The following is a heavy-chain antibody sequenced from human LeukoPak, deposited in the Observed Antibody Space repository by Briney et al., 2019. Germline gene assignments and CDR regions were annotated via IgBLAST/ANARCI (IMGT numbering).Heavy chain of an antibody. CDR1: GGTFSSYA. D-gene: IGHD3-10*01. J-gene: IGHJ4*02. V-gene: IGHV1-69*06. CDR2: IIPIFGTA. CDR3: ASAITMVRGVINPNLDY. Sequence: SVKVSCKASGGTFSSYAISWVRQAPGQGLEWMGGIIPIFGTANYAQKFQGRVTITADKSTSTAYMELSSLRSEDTAVYYCASAITMVRGVINPNLDYWGQGTLVTVSS.